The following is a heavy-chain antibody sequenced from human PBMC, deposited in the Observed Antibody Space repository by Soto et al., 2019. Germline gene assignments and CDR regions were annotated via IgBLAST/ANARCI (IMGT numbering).Heavy chain of an antibody. CDR1: GGSINLYY. D-gene: IGHD2-2*01. CDR3: ARVISSRDEYFDY. Sequence: PSETLSLTCTVSGGSINLYYWSWIRQSPGKGLEWIGYVYYNGSTTYNPSLKSRVTMSVDKPKNQFSLNLTSVTAADTAVYYCARVISSRDEYFDYWGQGTVVTVSS. CDR2: VYYNGST. J-gene: IGHJ4*02. V-gene: IGHV4-59*12.